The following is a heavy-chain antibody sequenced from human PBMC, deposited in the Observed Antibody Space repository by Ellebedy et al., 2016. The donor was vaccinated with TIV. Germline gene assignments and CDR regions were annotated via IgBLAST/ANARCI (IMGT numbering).Heavy chain of an antibody. D-gene: IGHD3-22*01. Sequence: SETLSLTCTVSGGSISSYYWSWIRQPPGKGLEWIGYIYYSGSTNYNPSLKSRVTISVDTSKNQFSLKLSSVTAADTAVYYCARHSYDSSSLFRWGQGTLVTVSS. CDR1: GGSISSYY. V-gene: IGHV4-59*08. CDR2: IYYSGST. J-gene: IGHJ4*02. CDR3: ARHSYDSSSLFR.